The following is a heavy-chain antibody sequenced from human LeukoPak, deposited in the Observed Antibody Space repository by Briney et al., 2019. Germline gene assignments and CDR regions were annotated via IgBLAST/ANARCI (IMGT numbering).Heavy chain of an antibody. V-gene: IGHV3-23*01. D-gene: IGHD6-6*01. Sequence: PGGSLRLSCAASGFTFSSYAMSWVRQAPGKGLEWVSAISGSGGSTYYADSVKGRFTISRDNSKNTLYLQMNSLRAEDTAVYYCARDLGGDSSSFLNWGQGTLVTVSS. CDR1: GFTFSSYA. CDR3: ARDLGGDSSSFLN. J-gene: IGHJ4*02. CDR2: ISGSGGST.